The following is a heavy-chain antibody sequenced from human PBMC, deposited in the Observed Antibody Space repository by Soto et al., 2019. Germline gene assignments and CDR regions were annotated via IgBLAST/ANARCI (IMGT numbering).Heavy chain of an antibody. CDR3: ARDLRPVWSYYDNSVLKNQAFDY. CDR1: GGTFNSYT. J-gene: IGHJ4*02. D-gene: IGHD3-22*01. CDR2: IIPIFGTA. V-gene: IGHV1-69*13. Sequence: SVKVSCKASGGTFNSYTISWVRQAPGQGLEWMGGIIPIFGTANYAQKFQGRVTITADESTSTVYMELSSLRSEDTAVYYCARDLRPVWSYYDNSVLKNQAFDYWGQGTLVTVSS.